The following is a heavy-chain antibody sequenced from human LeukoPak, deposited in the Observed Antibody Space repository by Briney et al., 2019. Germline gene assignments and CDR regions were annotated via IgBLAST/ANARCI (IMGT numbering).Heavy chain of an antibody. CDR1: GYTFTGYY. Sequence: GASVKVSCKASGYTFTGYYMHWVRQAPGQGLEWMGWINPNSGGTNYAQKFQGRVTMTRDTSISTAYMELSRLRSDDTAVYYCATTGIVLMVYAIRPFDYWGQGTLVTVSS. J-gene: IGHJ4*02. CDR2: INPNSGGT. V-gene: IGHV1-2*02. CDR3: ATTGIVLMVYAIRPFDY. D-gene: IGHD2-8*01.